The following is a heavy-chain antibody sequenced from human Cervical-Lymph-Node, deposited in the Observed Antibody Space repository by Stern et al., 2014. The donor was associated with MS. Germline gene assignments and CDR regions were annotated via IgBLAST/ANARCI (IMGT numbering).Heavy chain of an antibody. CDR2: INAGNGDT. J-gene: IGHJ4*02. CDR3: VTDRLDPAVFGGFDF. CDR1: GYTFTYFG. V-gene: IGHV1-3*01. D-gene: IGHD3-3*01. Sequence: QVQLVQSGAEVKKPGASVKVSCKASGYTFTYFGIHWVRQAPGQRLEWMGWINAGNGDTRYPQKFQDRVTVTRDASTNTASMELSSLTSDDTAIYYCVTDRLDPAVFGGFDFWGQGTLVTVSS.